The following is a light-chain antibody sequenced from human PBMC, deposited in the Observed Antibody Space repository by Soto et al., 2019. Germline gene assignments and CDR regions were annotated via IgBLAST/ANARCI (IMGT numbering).Light chain of an antibody. CDR2: DTS. Sequence: EVVLRQSHATQPVSPREGAPRSCRASQGIGGTLAWYQHKPGKTPRLLIYDTSTWPSGVPTRFSGSRSGAEFTLTINSLQSEDFAVYYCQHYDNWPLAFGGGTKVDIK. CDR1: QGIGGT. CDR3: QHYDNWPLA. J-gene: IGKJ4*01. V-gene: IGKV3-15*01.